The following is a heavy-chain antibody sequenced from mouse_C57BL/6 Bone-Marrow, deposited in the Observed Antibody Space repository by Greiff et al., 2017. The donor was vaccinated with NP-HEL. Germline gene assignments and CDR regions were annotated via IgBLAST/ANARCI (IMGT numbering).Heavy chain of an antibody. CDR2: IFPGSGST. Sequence: QVHVKQSGPELVKPGASVKISCKASGYTFTDYYINWVKQRPGQGLEWIGWIFPGSGSTYYNEKFKGKATLTVDKSSSTAYMLLSSLTSEDSAVYFCARSPSDGYPSYWYFDVWGTGTTVTVSS. J-gene: IGHJ1*03. CDR1: GYTFTDYY. V-gene: IGHV1-75*01. D-gene: IGHD2-3*01. CDR3: ARSPSDGYPSYWYFDV.